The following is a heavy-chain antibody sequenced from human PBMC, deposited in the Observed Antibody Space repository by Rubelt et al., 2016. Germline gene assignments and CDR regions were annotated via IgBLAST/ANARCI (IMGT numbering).Heavy chain of an antibody. V-gene: IGHV4-59*01. CDR3: ARGPLCSGTSCHYSFDY. Sequence: PGEGLEWIGIMSYSGNTNYNPSLKSRVTMSVDTSKNQFSLKLSSVTAADTAVYYCARGPLCSGTSCHYSFDYWGQGTLVTVSS. J-gene: IGHJ4*02. CDR2: MSYSGNT. D-gene: IGHD2-2*01.